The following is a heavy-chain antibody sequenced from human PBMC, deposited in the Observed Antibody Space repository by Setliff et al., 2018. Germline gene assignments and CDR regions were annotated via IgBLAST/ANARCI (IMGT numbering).Heavy chain of an antibody. CDR2: ISPYNGVT. V-gene: IGHV1-18*01. Sequence: GASVKVSCTTSGYSFSDAVVSWVRQAPGHGLEWMGWISPYNGVTNYAQKFQGRVTMTIDTSTDTVYMELRSLKSDDTALYYCARINFYVSSGYYYAPDYWGQGTLVTVSS. CDR3: ARINFYVSSGYYYAPDY. J-gene: IGHJ4*02. D-gene: IGHD3-22*01. CDR1: GYSFSDAV.